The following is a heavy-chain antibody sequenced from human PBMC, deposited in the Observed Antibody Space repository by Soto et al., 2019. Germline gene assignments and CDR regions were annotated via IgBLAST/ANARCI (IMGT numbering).Heavy chain of an antibody. CDR2: IYYSGST. Sequence: QVQLQESGPGLVKPSETLSLTCTVSGGSVSSGSYYWSWIRQPPGKGLEWIRYIYYSGSTNYNPSLKSRVTISVDTSKNQFSLKLSSVTAEDTAVYYCARDGALGIQLWYYGMDVWGQGTTVPVSS. CDR1: GGSVSSGSYY. CDR3: ARDGALGIQLWYYGMDV. V-gene: IGHV4-61*01. D-gene: IGHD5-18*01. J-gene: IGHJ6*02.